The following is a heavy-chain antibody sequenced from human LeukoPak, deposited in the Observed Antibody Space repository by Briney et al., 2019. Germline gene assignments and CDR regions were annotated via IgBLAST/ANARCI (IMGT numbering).Heavy chain of an antibody. CDR2: IWSDASNT. CDR3: AKDAERGFDYSNSLNY. CDR1: GFTFSSYA. Sequence: GGSLRLSCAASGFTFSSYAMSWVRQAPGAGLEWVAVIWSDASNTYYADSVKGRFTISRDNSRNTLYLQMSSLRAEDTAVYYCAKDAERGFDYSNSLNYWGQGTLVTVSS. D-gene: IGHD4-11*01. J-gene: IGHJ4*02. V-gene: IGHV3-33*06.